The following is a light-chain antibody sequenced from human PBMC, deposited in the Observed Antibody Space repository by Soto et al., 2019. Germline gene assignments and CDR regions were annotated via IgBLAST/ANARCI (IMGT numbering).Light chain of an antibody. CDR2: QVT. CDR3: SSYTDSSNYV. V-gene: IGLV2-14*01. Sequence: QSALTQPASVSGSPGQSITISCTGTSSDLAIYNYVSWYQHQPCKAPKLMIYQVTNRPSGVSKRFSGSRSGNTASLTISGLQAEDEADYYCSSYTDSSNYVFGTGTKLTVL. CDR1: SSDLAIYNY. J-gene: IGLJ1*01.